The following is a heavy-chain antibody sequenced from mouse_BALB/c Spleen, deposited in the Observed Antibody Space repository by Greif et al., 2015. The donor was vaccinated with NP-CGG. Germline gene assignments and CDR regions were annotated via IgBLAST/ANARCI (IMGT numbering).Heavy chain of an antibody. Sequence: QVQLKHSGAELAKPGASVKMSCKASGYTFTSYWMHWVKQRPGQGLEWIGYINPSTGYTEYNQKFKDKATLAADKSSSTAYMQLSSLTSEDSAVYYCASYDYDGEFAYWGQGTLVTVSA. V-gene: IGHV1-7*01. J-gene: IGHJ3*01. CDR3: ASYDYDGEFAY. D-gene: IGHD2-4*01. CDR2: INPSTGYT. CDR1: GYTFTSYW.